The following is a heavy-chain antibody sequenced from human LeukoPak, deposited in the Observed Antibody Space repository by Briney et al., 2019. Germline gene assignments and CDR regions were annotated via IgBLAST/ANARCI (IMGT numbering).Heavy chain of an antibody. D-gene: IGHD6-13*01. CDR1: GFTFSSYA. CDR3: ARDHASTRPAAAEGDFQH. CDR2: ISYDGSNK. J-gene: IGHJ1*01. Sequence: GGSLRLSCAASGFTFSSYAMHWVRQAPGKGLEWVAVISYDGSNKYCADSVKGRFTISRDNSKNTLYLQMNSLRAEDTAVYYCARDHASTRPAAAEGDFQHWGQGTLVTVSS. V-gene: IGHV3-30*04.